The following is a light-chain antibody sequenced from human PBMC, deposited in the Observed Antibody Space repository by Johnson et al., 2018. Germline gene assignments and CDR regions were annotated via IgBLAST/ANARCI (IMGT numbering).Light chain of an antibody. J-gene: IGLJ1*01. Sequence: QSVLTQPPSVSAAPGQKVTISCSGSSSNIGNNYVSWYQQLPGTAPKLLIYENNKRPSGIPDRFSGSKSGTSATLGITGLQTGDEADYYCGTWDSSLSAGNVFGAGTTSTFL. CDR3: GTWDSSLSAGNV. CDR2: ENN. CDR1: SSNIGNNY. V-gene: IGLV1-51*02.